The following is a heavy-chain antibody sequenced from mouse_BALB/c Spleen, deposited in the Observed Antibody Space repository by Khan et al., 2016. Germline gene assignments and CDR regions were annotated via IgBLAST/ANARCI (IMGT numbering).Heavy chain of an antibody. CDR1: GYTFNSCW. V-gene: IGHV1-9*01. CDR2: ILPGTDTT. CDR3: ARGELGSLFVY. D-gene: IGHD3-1*01. J-gene: IGHJ3*01. Sequence: QVQLKESGAELMKPGASVKISCKATGYTFNSCWIEWVTQRPGHGLEWIGEILPGTDTTDYNEKFKDRAAFTADTTSNTAYMQLSILTSEDSAVYNCARGELGSLFVYWGEGTLVTVSA.